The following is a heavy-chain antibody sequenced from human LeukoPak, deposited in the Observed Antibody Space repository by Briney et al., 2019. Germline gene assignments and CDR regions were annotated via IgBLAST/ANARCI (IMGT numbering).Heavy chain of an antibody. J-gene: IGHJ3*02. CDR3: AREDTMATGAFDI. CDR1: GGSIRSYY. CDR2: VYYTGST. V-gene: IGHV4-59*01. D-gene: IGHD5-24*01. Sequence: SETLSLTCTVSGGSIRSYYWSWIRQPPGKGLEWIGYVYYTGSTNYNPSLKSRVTISLDTSKNQFSLKLSSVTAADTAVYYCAREDTMATGAFDIWGQGTMVTVSS.